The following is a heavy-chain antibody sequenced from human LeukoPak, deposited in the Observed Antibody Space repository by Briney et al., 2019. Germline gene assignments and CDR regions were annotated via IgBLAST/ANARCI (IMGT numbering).Heavy chain of an antibody. Sequence: SETLSLTCTVSGGSISSYYWSWIRQPPGKGLEWIGYIYYSGSTNYNPSLKSRVTISVDTSKNQFSLKLSSVTAADTAVYYCAGIEMATTTGYFDYWGQGTLVTVSS. CDR2: IYYSGST. D-gene: IGHD5-24*01. CDR3: AGIEMATTTGYFDY. V-gene: IGHV4-59*01. J-gene: IGHJ4*02. CDR1: GGSISSYY.